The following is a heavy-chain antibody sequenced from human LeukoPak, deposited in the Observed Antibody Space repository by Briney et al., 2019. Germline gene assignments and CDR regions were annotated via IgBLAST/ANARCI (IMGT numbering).Heavy chain of an antibody. Sequence: SGGSLRLSCAASGFTFSLYGMHWVRQAPGKGLEWVALISNDGSKTYYADSVKGRFTISRDNSKNTLYLEMNSLRDEDTAVYYCAKASGRYCSSTRCQAPLDYWGQGTLVTVSS. CDR1: GFTFSLYG. CDR3: AKASGRYCSSTRCQAPLDY. V-gene: IGHV3-33*06. CDR2: ISNDGSKT. D-gene: IGHD2-2*01. J-gene: IGHJ4*02.